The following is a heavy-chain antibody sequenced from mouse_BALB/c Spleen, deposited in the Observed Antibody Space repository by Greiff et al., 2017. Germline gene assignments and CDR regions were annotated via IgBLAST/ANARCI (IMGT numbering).Heavy chain of an antibody. CDR1: GFSLTSYG. D-gene: IGHD2-1*01. Sequence: VQVVESGPGLVAPSQSLSITCTVSGFSLTSYGVHWVRQPPGKGLEWLGVIWAGGSTNYNSALMSRLSISKDNSKSQVFLKMNSLQTDDTAMYYCAAVYYGNYDYAMDYWGQGTSVTVSS. CDR3: AAVYYGNYDYAMDY. V-gene: IGHV2-9*02. J-gene: IGHJ4*01. CDR2: IWAGGST.